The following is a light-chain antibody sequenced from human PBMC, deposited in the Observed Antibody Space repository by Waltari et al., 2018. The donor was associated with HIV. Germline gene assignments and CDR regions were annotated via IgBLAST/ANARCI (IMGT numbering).Light chain of an antibody. CDR2: DVT. CDR1: SSDVGGYNY. Sequence: QSALTQPASVSASPGQSITISCTGTSSDVGGYNYVSWYQQHPGKAPKLMLFDVTQRPSGVSNRFSGSKSGNTASLTISGLQAEDEADYYCNSYTSSSTFVIFGGGTKLTVL. J-gene: IGLJ2*01. V-gene: IGLV2-14*03. CDR3: NSYTSSSTFVI.